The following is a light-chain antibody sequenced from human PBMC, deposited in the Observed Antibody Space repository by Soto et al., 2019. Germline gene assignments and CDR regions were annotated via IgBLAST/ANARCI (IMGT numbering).Light chain of an antibody. J-gene: IGLJ1*01. CDR2: EVT. CDR3: SSYAGSNNFV. V-gene: IGLV2-8*01. CDR1: SSDVGYYDY. Sequence: QSVLTQPPSASGFPGQSVTISGTGTSSDVGYYDYVSWYQQHPGKAPKLVIYEVTKRPSGVPERVSASKSGNTASLTVSGLRAEDEADYYCSSYAGSNNFVFGSGTKLTVL.